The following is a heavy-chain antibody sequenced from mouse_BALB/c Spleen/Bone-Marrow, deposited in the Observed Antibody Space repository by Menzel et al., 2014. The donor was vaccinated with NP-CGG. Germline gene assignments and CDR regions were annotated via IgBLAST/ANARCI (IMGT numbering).Heavy chain of an antibody. CDR3: ARLGYYGAIAY. Sequence: EVKLVESGGGLVQPGGSLKLSCAASGFDFSRYWMSWVRQAPGKGLEWIGEINPDSSTINYTPSLKDKFIISRDNAKNTLYLQMSKVRSEDTALYYCARLGYYGAIAYWGQGTSVTVSS. CDR2: INPDSSTI. CDR1: GFDFSRYW. V-gene: IGHV4-1*02. J-gene: IGHJ4*01. D-gene: IGHD1-1*01.